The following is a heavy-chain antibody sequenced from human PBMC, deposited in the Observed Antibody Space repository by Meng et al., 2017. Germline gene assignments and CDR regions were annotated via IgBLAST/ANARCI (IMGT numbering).Heavy chain of an antibody. V-gene: IGHV3-30*04. CDR2: ISYDGSNK. CDR3: ARDRLAGYCSSTSCYGFDM. J-gene: IGHJ3*02. Sequence: GESLKISCAASGFTFSSYAMHWVRQAPGKGLEWVAVISYDGSNKYYADSVKGRFTISRDNSKNTLFLQMNSLRAEDTALYYCARDRLAGYCSSTSCYGFDMWGQGTMVTVSS. D-gene: IGHD2-2*01. CDR1: GFTFSSYA.